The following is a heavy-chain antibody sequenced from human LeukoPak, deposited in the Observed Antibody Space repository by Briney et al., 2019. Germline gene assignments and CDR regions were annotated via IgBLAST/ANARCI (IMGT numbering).Heavy chain of an antibody. J-gene: IGHJ6*04. CDR3: ARDEGRYFDWLLAAGGMDV. Sequence: GGSLRLSCAASGFTFSSYWMSWVRQAQGKGLERVANIKQDGSEKYYVDSVKGRFTISRDNAKNPLYLQMNSLRAADTAVYYCARDEGRYFDWLLAAGGMDVWGKGTPVTVSS. CDR1: GFTFSSYW. CDR2: IKQDGSEK. V-gene: IGHV3-7*03. D-gene: IGHD3-9*01.